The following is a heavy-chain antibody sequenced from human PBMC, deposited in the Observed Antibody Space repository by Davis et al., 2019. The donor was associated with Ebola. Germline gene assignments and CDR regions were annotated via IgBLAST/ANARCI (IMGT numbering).Heavy chain of an antibody. CDR3: ARMLGYCSGGSCYTSGWFDP. J-gene: IGHJ5*02. CDR1: GYTFTGYY. D-gene: IGHD2-15*01. CDR2: INPNSGGT. Sequence: ASVKVSCKASGYTFTGYYMHWVRQAPGQGLEWMGRINPNSGGTNYAQNVQGRVTMTTDTSTSTAYMELRSLRSDDTAVYYCARMLGYCSGGSCYTSGWFDPWGQGTLVTVSS. V-gene: IGHV1-2*06.